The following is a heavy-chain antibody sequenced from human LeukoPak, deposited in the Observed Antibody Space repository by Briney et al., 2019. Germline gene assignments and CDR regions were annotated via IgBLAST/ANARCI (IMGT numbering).Heavy chain of an antibody. CDR1: GFTFGDYA. V-gene: IGHV3-49*04. J-gene: IGHJ4*02. Sequence: GGSLRLSCTASGFTFGDYAMSWVRQAPGKGLEWVGFIRSKAYGGTTEYAASVKGRFTISRDDSKSIAYLQMNSLKTEDTAVYYCTRDTIFGVVISPDYWGQGTLVTVSS. CDR2: IRSKAYGGTT. D-gene: IGHD3-3*01. CDR3: TRDTIFGVVISPDY.